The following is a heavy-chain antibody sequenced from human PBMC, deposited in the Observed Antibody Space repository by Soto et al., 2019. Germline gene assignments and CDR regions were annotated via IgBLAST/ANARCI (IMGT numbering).Heavy chain of an antibody. J-gene: IGHJ4*02. D-gene: IGHD6-19*01. Sequence: GGSLRLSCAASGFTFSNYWMTWVRQAPGKGLEWVANIKEDGSEKYYVDSVKGRFTISRDNAKNSLYLQMNSLTTEDTAVYYCARDSLKVAGGNYFDSWGQGTLVTVSS. CDR3: ARDSLKVAGGNYFDS. CDR1: GFTFSNYW. V-gene: IGHV3-7*01. CDR2: IKEDGSEK.